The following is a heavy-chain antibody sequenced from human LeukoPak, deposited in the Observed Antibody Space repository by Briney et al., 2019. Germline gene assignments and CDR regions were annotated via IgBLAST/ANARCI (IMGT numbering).Heavy chain of an antibody. CDR2: IWYDGSNK. CDR3: ARDVSQTYFDY. J-gene: IGHJ4*02. Sequence: GRSLRLSCAASGFTFSSYGMHWVRQAPGKGLEWVAVIWYDGSNKYYADSVKGRFTISRDNSKNTLYLQMNSLRAEDTAVYYCARDVSQTYFDYRGQGTLVTVSS. CDR1: GFTFSSYG. V-gene: IGHV3-33*01.